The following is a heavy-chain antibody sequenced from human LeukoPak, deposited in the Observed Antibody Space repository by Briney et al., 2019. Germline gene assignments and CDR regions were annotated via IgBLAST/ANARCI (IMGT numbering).Heavy chain of an antibody. CDR3: ASASCGGSCYSDY. V-gene: IGHV3-30*04. CDR1: GFPFSTDA. J-gene: IGHJ4*02. D-gene: IGHD2-15*01. Sequence: GGALRLCCAASGFPFSTDARSWVRQAPGKGLERVAVISYDGSNKYYADSVKGRFTISRDNSKNPLCLQMNSLRAEDTAVYYCASASCGGSCYSDYWGQGTLVTVSS. CDR2: ISYDGSNK.